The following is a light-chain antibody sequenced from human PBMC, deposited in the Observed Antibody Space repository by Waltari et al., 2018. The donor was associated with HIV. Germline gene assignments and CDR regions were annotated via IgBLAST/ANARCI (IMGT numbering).Light chain of an antibody. CDR2: EAA. Sequence: EIVMTQSPPTLSVSPGQRVTLSCRASQSISAKVAWYQQSPGQPPRLRIYEAATRPTGIPARFSGSGSGTEFTLTISSLQSEDFATYFCQQYDDGPRGITFGQGTMLEIK. CDR3: QQYDDGPRGIT. CDR1: QSISAK. J-gene: IGKJ2*01. V-gene: IGKV3-15*01.